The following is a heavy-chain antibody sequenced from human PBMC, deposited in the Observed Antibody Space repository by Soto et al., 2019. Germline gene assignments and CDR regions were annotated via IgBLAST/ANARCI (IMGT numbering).Heavy chain of an antibody. CDR1: GGSISSGGYY. V-gene: IGHV4-31*03. CDR2: IYYSGST. CDR3: ARDSSGWASKRGHFDF. D-gene: IGHD6-19*01. Sequence: QVQVQESGPGLVKSSQTLSLTCTVSGGSISSGGYYWSWIRQHPGKGLEWIGYIYYSGSTYYNPFIKSRVTISVDTSKNQCSLKLSSVTAADTAVYYCARDSSGWASKRGHFDFWGQGTLVTVSS. J-gene: IGHJ4*02.